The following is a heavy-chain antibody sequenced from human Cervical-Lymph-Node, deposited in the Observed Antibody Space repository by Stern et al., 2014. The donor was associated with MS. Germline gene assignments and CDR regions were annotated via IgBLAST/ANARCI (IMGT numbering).Heavy chain of an antibody. CDR3: AREGSGSPLDY. D-gene: IGHD3-10*01. V-gene: IGHV1-69*04. CDR2: IIPILAIA. J-gene: IGHJ4*02. Sequence: DQLVESGAEVKEPGSSVKVSCTASGGTFSTYAITWVRQAPGQGLEWMGRIIPILAIANYVQKFQGRVTFTADKSTSTAYMELSSLRSEDTAVYYCAREGSGSPLDYWGQGTLVTVSS. CDR1: GGTFSTYA.